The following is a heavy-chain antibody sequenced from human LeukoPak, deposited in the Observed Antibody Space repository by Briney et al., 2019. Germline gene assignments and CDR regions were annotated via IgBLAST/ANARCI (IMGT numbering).Heavy chain of an antibody. CDR3: ARQRGDFWSGYLTSFDY. CDR1: GYTFTSYY. CDR2: INPSGGST. Sequence: ASVKVSCKASGYTFTSYYMHWVRQAPGQGLEWMGIINPSGGSTSYAQKFQGRVTMTRDTSTSTVYMELSSLRSEDTAVYYCARQRGDFWSGYLTSFDYWGQGNLVTVSS. J-gene: IGHJ4*02. V-gene: IGHV1-46*01. D-gene: IGHD3-3*01.